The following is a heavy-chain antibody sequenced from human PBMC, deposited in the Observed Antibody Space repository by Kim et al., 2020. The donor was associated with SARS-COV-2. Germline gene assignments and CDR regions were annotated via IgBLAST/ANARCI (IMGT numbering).Heavy chain of an antibody. CDR3: ARHGPNLYSSGWYYFDY. CDR1: GGSISSSSYY. V-gene: IGHV4-39*01. Sequence: SETLSLTCTVSGGSISSSSYYWGWIRQPPGKGLEWIGSIYYSGSTYYNPSLKSRVTISVDTSKNQFSLKLSSVTAADTAVYYCARHGPNLYSSGWYYFDYWGQGTLVNVSS. D-gene: IGHD6-19*01. J-gene: IGHJ4*02. CDR2: IYYSGST.